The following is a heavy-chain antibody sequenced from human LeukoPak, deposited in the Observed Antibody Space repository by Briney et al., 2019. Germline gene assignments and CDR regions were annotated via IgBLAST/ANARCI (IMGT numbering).Heavy chain of an antibody. Sequence: LSLTCTVSGGSISSYYWSWIRQPPGKGLEWIAYIYYSGNTNYNPSLKSRVTISVDTSKNQFSLKLSSVTAADTAVYYCARDRSGGWDSWGQGTLVTVSS. CDR2: IYYSGNT. CDR3: ARDRSGGWDS. D-gene: IGHD6-19*01. CDR1: GGSISSYY. V-gene: IGHV4-59*01. J-gene: IGHJ4*02.